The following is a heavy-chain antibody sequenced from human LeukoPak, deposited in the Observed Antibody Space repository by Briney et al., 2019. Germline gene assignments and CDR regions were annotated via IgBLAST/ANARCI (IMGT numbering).Heavy chain of an antibody. V-gene: IGHV1-69*06. CDR3: ARSQPLAYFDL. CDR2: IIPIFGTA. J-gene: IGHJ2*01. CDR1: GGSFNSYA. Sequence: SVKVSCKASGGSFNSYAISWVRQAPGQGLEWMGGIIPIFGTANYAQKLQGRVTITADKSTNTAYMEPSSLRSEDTAVYYCARSQPLAYFDLWGRGTLVTVSS.